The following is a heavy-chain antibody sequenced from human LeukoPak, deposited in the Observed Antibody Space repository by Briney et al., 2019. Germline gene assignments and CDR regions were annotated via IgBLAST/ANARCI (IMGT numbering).Heavy chain of an antibody. CDR3: ARDRGANIPAELAP. Sequence: PGGSLRLSCAASGFSFSTYWMHWVRQVPGKGLLWVGSINADGTNTAYADSVKGRFTISRDNAQNTLYLQMNSPTAEDTGVYYCARDRGANIPAELAPWGQGTLVTVSS. V-gene: IGHV3-74*01. D-gene: IGHD2-2*01. CDR1: GFSFSTYW. CDR2: INADGTNT. J-gene: IGHJ5*02.